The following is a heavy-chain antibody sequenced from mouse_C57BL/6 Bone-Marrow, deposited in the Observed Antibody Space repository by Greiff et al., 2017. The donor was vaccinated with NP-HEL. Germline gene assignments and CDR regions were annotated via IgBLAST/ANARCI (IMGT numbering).Heavy chain of an antibody. CDR1: GYTFTDYE. Sequence: VQLQQSGAELVRPGASVTLSCKASGYTFTDYEMHWVKQTPVHGLEWIGAIDPETGGTAYNQKFKGKAILTADKSSSTAYMELRSLTSEDSAVYYCICDGYPYAMDYWGQGTSVTVSS. V-gene: IGHV1-15*01. CDR2: IDPETGGT. CDR3: ICDGYPYAMDY. J-gene: IGHJ4*01. D-gene: IGHD2-3*01.